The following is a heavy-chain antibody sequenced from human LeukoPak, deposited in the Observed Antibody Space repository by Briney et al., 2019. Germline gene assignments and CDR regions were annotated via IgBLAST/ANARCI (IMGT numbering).Heavy chain of an antibody. Sequence: GGSLRLSCGASGFTFSSYGMHWVRQAPGKGLEWVAVISNDGSNKYYADSVKGRFTISRDNSKNTLYLQMNSLRAEDTAVYYCANGGAYGSESTPGYWGQGTLVTVSS. J-gene: IGHJ4*02. V-gene: IGHV3-30*18. CDR1: GFTFSSYG. CDR2: ISNDGSNK. CDR3: ANGGAYGSESTPGY. D-gene: IGHD3-10*01.